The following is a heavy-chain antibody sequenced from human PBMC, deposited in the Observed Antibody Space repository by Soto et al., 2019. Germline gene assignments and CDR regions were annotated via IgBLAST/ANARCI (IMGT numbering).Heavy chain of an antibody. CDR3: AKQSRPPGILTGYYLRLAI. V-gene: IGHV1-46*01. D-gene: IGHD3-9*01. CDR2: INPSGGST. J-gene: IGHJ3*02. Sequence: ASVKVSCKASGYTFTSYYMHWVRQAPGQGLEWMGIINPSGGSTSYAQKFQGRVTMTRDTSTSTVYMELSSLRSEDTAVYYCAKQSRPPGILTGYYLRLAIWGQGTMVTVSS. CDR1: GYTFTSYY.